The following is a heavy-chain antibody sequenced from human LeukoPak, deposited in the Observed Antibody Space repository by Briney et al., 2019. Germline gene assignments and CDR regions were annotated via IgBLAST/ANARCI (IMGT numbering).Heavy chain of an antibody. Sequence: PSETLSLTCTVSGGSISSGGYYWSWIRQHPGKGLEWIGYIYYSGSTYYNPSLKSRVTISVDTSKNQFSLKLSSVTAADTAVYYCAVSGPGYYYYGMDVWGQGTTVTVSS. CDR3: AVSGPGYYYYGMDV. V-gene: IGHV4-31*03. CDR2: IYYSGST. J-gene: IGHJ6*02. D-gene: IGHD3-10*01. CDR1: GGSISSGGYY.